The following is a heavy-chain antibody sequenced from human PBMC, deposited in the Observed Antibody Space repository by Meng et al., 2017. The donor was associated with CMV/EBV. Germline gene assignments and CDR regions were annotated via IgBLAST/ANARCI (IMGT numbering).Heavy chain of an antibody. J-gene: IGHJ3*02. CDR1: GYTFTGYY. CDR2: INPNSGGT. Sequence: ASVKVSCKASGYTFTGYYMHWVRQAPGQGLEWMGWINPNSGGTNYAQKFQGRVTMTTDESTSTAYMELSSLRSEDTAVYYCASTVPLLRKWELQGGDAFDIWGQGTMVTVSS. D-gene: IGHD1-26*01. V-gene: IGHV1-2*02. CDR3: ASTVPLLRKWELQGGDAFDI.